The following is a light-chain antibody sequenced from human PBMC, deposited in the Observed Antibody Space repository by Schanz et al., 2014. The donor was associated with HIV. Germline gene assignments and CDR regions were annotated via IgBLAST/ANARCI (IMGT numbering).Light chain of an antibody. J-gene: IGKJ1*01. Sequence: DIQMTQSPSTLSASVGDRITLTCRASQSISEWLAWYQQKPGEAPNLLISEASTLKSGVPSRFSGSGSGTDFTLTISSLQPDDFATYYCHQYTSFSQTFGQGTNVDVK. CDR2: EAS. V-gene: IGKV1-5*03. CDR1: QSISEW. CDR3: HQYTSFSQT.